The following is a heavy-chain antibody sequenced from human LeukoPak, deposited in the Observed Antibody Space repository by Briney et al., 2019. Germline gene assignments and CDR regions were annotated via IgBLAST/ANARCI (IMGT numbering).Heavy chain of an antibody. CDR1: GYTFTGYY. D-gene: IGHD3-22*01. CDR3: ATSRSITMIVVVDAFDI. Sequence: ASVKVSCKASGYTFTGYYLHWVRQAPGQGLEWMGWINPNSGGTNYAQKFQGRVTMTRDKSISTAYMELSRLRSDDTAVYYCATSRSITMIVVVDAFDIWGQGTMVTVSS. CDR2: INPNSGGT. J-gene: IGHJ3*02. V-gene: IGHV1-2*02.